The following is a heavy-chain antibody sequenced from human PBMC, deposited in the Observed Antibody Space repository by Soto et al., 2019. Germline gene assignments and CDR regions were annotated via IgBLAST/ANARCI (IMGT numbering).Heavy chain of an antibody. CDR1: GYSISSSNW. V-gene: IGHV4-28*03. D-gene: IGHD3-3*01. CDR2: MYYSGTT. CDR3: ARGRFLEWLSDYYGMDV. J-gene: IGHJ6*02. Sequence: SETLSLTCAVSGYSISSSNWWGWIRQPPGKGLEWIGYMYYSGTTYYNPSLKSRVIMSVDTSKNQSSLKLSSVTAADTAVYYCARGRFLEWLSDYYGMDVWGQGTTVT.